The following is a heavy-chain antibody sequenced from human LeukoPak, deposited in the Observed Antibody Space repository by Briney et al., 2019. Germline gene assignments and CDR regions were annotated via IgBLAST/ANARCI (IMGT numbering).Heavy chain of an antibody. Sequence: GGSLRLSCAASGFTFSSYAMSWVRQAPGKGLEWVSAISGSGGSTYYADSVKGQFTISRDNSKNTLYLQMNSLRAEDTAVYYCAKDLYGSGSYYFDYWGQGTLVTVSS. J-gene: IGHJ4*02. CDR2: ISGSGGST. CDR3: AKDLYGSGSYYFDY. V-gene: IGHV3-23*01. D-gene: IGHD3-10*01. CDR1: GFTFSSYA.